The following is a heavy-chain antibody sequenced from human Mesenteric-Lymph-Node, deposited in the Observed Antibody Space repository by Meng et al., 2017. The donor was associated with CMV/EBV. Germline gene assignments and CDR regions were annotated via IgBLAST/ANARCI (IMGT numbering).Heavy chain of an antibody. CDR2: ISYSGST. CDR3: ASVTRNWFVP. J-gene: IGHJ5*02. Sequence: GSLRLSCTVSGGSVSTTSYYWSWIRQPPGKRLEWIGYISYSGSTNYNPSLKSRVTISVDTSKNQFSLKLSSVTAADTAVYYCASVTRNWFVPWGQGTLVTVSS. V-gene: IGHV4-61*01. CDR1: GGSVSTTSYY.